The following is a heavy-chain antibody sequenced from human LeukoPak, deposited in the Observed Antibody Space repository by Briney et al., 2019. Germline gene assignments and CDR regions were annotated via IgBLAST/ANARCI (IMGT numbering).Heavy chain of an antibody. J-gene: IGHJ4*02. CDR2: IYTSGST. CDR1: GGSISSGSYY. CDR3: ARELDVDTAMDY. V-gene: IGHV4-61*02. Sequence: SETLSLTCTVSGGSISSGSYYWSWIRQPAGKGLEWIGRIYTSGSTNYNPSLKSRVTISVDTSKNRFSLKLSSVTAADTAVYYCARELDVDTAMDYWGQGTLVTVSS. D-gene: IGHD5-18*01.